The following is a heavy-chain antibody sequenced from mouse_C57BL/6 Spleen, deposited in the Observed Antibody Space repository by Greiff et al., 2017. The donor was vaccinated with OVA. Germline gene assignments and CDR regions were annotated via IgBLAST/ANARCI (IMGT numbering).Heavy chain of an antibody. CDR3: ARGLYSNYEGYYAMDY. CDR1: GYAFSSSW. CDR2: IYPGDGDT. V-gene: IGHV1-82*01. Sequence: VQLQQSGPELVKPGASVKISCKASGYAFSSSWMNWVKQRPGKGLEWIGRIYPGDGDTNYNGKFKGKATLTADKSSSTAYMQLSSLTSEDSAVYFCARGLYSNYEGYYAMDYWGQGTSVTVSS. J-gene: IGHJ4*01. D-gene: IGHD2-5*01.